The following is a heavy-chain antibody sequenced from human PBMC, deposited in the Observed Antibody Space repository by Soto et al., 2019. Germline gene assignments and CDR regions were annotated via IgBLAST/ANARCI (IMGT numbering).Heavy chain of an antibody. Sequence: QVQLVESGGGVVQPGRSLRLSCAASGFTFSSYAMHWVRQAPGKGLEWVAVISYDGSNKYYADSVKGRFTISRDNSKNTLYLQMNSLRAEDTAVYYCAREDCSGGSCYSSHYYYYGMDVWGQGTTVTVPS. CDR2: ISYDGSNK. D-gene: IGHD2-15*01. CDR1: GFTFSSYA. J-gene: IGHJ6*02. CDR3: AREDCSGGSCYSSHYYYYGMDV. V-gene: IGHV3-30-3*01.